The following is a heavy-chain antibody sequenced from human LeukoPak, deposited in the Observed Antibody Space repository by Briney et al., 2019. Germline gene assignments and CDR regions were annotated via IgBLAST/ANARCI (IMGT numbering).Heavy chain of an antibody. J-gene: IGHJ5*02. CDR3: TRGGDAYLNNWFDP. V-gene: IGHV1-18*01. D-gene: IGHD3-16*01. Sequence: ASVKVSCKASGYTFTSYGISWVRQAPGQGLEWMGWISPHNGGTNYAQKFQGRVSMTRDTSITTAYMELRSLGSDDTAVYYCTRGGDAYLNNWFDPWGQGTLVTVSS. CDR2: ISPHNGGT. CDR1: GYTFTSYG.